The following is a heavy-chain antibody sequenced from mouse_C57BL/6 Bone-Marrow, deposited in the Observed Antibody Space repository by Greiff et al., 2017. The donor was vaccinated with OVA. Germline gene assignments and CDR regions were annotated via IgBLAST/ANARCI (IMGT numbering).Heavy chain of an antibody. CDR1: GYSITSGYY. J-gene: IGHJ4*01. Sequence: VQLKESGPGLVKPSQSLSLTCSVTGYSITSGYYWNWIRQFPGNQLEWMGYISYDGSNNYNPSLKNRISITRDTSKNQCFLKLNSVTTEDTATYYCASLYYWGQGTSVTVSS. D-gene: IGHD2-3*01. CDR2: ISYDGSN. CDR3: ASLYY. V-gene: IGHV3-6*01.